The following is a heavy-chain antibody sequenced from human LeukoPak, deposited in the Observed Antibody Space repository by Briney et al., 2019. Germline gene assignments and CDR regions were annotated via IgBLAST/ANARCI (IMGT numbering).Heavy chain of an antibody. CDR2: MHADGDS. CDR1: GDSISGYF. J-gene: IGHJ4*02. CDR3: ARAPSGCGGTCAFDS. D-gene: IGHD2-15*01. Sequence: SETLSLTCTVSGDSISGYFWSWIRQPARKGLEWIGRMHADGDSNYNPSLKSRITLSFDTPENQFSLTLTSVTAADTAVYFCARAPSGCGGTCAFDSWGQGTLVTVSS. V-gene: IGHV4-4*07.